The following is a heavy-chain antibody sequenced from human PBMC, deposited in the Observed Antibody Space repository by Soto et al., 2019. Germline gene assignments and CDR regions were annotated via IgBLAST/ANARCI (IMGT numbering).Heavy chain of an antibody. CDR2: INPNSGGT. D-gene: IGHD3-9*01. J-gene: IGHJ3*02. CDR1: GYTFTGCY. CDR3: ARNAVLRYFDWLPVGAFDI. Sequence: GSVKVSCKASGYTFTGCYIHWVRQAPGQGLEWMGWINPNSGGTNYAQKFQGWVTMTRDTSISTAYMELSRLRSDDTAVYYCARNAVLRYFDWLPVGAFDIWGQGTMVTVSS. V-gene: IGHV1-2*04.